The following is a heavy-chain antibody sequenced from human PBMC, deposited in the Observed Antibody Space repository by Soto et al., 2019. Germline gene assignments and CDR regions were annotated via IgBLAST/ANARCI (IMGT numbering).Heavy chain of an antibody. CDR2: IYDGGTT. V-gene: IGHV4-4*08. J-gene: IGHJ4*02. CDR3: AKRNYGEEGYFLDF. CDR1: GGSITGYY. D-gene: IGHD4-17*01. Sequence: QVQLRESGPGLVRPSETLSLTCTVSGGSITGYYWSWIRQPPGKGLEWIGYIYDGGTTTYKAALKRCVTISAYTSKNEVSLTLRSVTAADTAVYYCAKRNYGEEGYFLDFWGQGLLVSVSS.